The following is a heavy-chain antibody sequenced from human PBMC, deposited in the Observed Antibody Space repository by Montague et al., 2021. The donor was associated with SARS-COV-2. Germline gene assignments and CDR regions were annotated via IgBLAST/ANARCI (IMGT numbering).Heavy chain of an antibody. Sequence: SRSLSFDASGFTVSSNYMSWVRQAPGKGLEWVSVIYSGGSTYYADSVKGRFTISRDNSKNTLYLQMNSLRAEDTAVYYCARGGHSSSWYYYYGMDVWGQGTTVTVSS. CDR1: GFTVSSNY. D-gene: IGHD6-13*01. J-gene: IGHJ6*02. CDR3: ARGGHSSSWYYYYGMDV. CDR2: IYSGGST. V-gene: IGHV3-53*01.